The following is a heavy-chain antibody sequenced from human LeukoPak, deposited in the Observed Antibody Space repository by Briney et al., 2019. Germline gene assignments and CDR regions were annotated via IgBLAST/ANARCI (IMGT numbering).Heavy chain of an antibody. V-gene: IGHV3-53*01. CDR3: ARAPSGWSDYWYFDL. CDR1: GFTFSSYG. Sequence: GGSLRLSCAASGFTFSSYGMNWVRQAPGKGLEWVSLIYSGGVTYYADSVKGRFIISRDNSKNTLFLQMNSLRAEDTAVYYCARAPSGWSDYWYFDLWGRGTLVTVSS. CDR2: IYSGGVT. J-gene: IGHJ2*01. D-gene: IGHD6-19*01.